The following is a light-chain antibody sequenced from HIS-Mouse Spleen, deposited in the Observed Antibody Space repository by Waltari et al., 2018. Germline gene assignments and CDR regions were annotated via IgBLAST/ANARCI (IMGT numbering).Light chain of an antibody. CDR2: GAS. CDR3: QQYGSSPKT. CDR1: QSVSSSY. J-gene: IGKJ3*01. V-gene: IGKV3-20*01. Sequence: EIVLTQSPGTLSLSPGERATLSCRASQSVSSSYLAWYQQKPGQAPRLLIYGASSRATCIPDRFSGSGSGTDFTLTISRLEPEDFAVYYCQQYGSSPKTFGPGTKVDIK.